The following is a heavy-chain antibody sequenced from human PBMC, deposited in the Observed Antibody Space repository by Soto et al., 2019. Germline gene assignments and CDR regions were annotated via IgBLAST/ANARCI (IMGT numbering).Heavy chain of an antibody. Sequence: SVKVSCKASGGTFSSYTISWVRQAPGQGLEWMGRIIPILGIANYAQKFQGRVTITADKSTSTAYMELSSLRSEDTAVYYCASAGYYDSSGFPMDVWGQGTTVTVS. CDR2: IIPILGIA. D-gene: IGHD3-22*01. CDR3: ASAGYYDSSGFPMDV. V-gene: IGHV1-69*02. CDR1: GGTFSSYT. J-gene: IGHJ6*02.